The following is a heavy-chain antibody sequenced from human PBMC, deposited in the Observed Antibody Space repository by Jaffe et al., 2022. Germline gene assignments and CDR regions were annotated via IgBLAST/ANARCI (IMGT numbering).Heavy chain of an antibody. CDR3: ARDISPGVVVVSRGAGHDY. CDR1: GFTFSSYW. CDR2: INSDGSST. D-gene: IGHD2-15*01. Sequence: EVQLVESGGGLVQPGGSLRLSCAASGFTFSSYWMHWVRQAPGKGLVWVSRINSDGSSTSYADSVKGRFTISRDNAKNTLYLQMNSLRAEDTAVYYCARDISPGVVVVSRGAGHDYWGQGTLVTVSS. J-gene: IGHJ4*02. V-gene: IGHV3-74*01.